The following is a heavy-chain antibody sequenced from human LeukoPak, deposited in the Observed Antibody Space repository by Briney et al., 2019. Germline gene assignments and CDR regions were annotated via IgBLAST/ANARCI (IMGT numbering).Heavy chain of an antibody. CDR3: ARAPNYGDYGGQ. J-gene: IGHJ4*02. D-gene: IGHD4-17*01. CDR1: GFTFSSYG. CDR2: ISYDGSNK. Sequence: GGSLRLSCAASGFTFSSYGMHWVRQAPGKGLEWVAVISYDGSNKYYADSVRGRFTISRDNSKNTLYLQMNSLRAEDTAVYYCARAPNYGDYGGQWGRGTLVTVSS. V-gene: IGHV3-30*03.